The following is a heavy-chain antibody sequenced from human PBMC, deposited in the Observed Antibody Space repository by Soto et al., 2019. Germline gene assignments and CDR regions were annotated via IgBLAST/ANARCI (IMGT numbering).Heavy chain of an antibody. D-gene: IGHD1-1*01. J-gene: IGHJ4*02. CDR3: ARSYRCANSWYIDH. V-gene: IGHV3-33*08. CDR2: MWYDGTNK. Sequence: GGSLRLSCAASGFIFSNYVMYWVRQAPGKGLEWVAVMWYDGTNKYYADSVQGRFTISRDNSQNTLYLQMNSLRAEDTSVYYCARSYRCANSWYIDHWGQGPRVTVSS. CDR1: GFIFSNYV.